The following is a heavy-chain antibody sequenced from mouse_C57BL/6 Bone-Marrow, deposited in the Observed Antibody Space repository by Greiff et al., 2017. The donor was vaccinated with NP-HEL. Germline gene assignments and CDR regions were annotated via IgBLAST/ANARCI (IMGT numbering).Heavy chain of an antibody. J-gene: IGHJ4*01. D-gene: IGHD2-2*01. V-gene: IGHV1-55*01. Sequence: QVQLQQPGAELVKPGASVKMSCKASGYTFTSYWITWVKQRPGQGLEWIGDIYPGSGSTNYNEKFKSKATLTVDTSSSTAYMQLSSLTSEASAVYYCARGRDYGYDESAMDYWGQGTSVTVSS. CDR3: ARGRDYGYDESAMDY. CDR1: GYTFTSYW. CDR2: IYPGSGST.